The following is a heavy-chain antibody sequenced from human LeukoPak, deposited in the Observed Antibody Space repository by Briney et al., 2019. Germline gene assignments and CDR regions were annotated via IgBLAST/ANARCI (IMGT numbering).Heavy chain of an antibody. CDR1: GFTFSSYG. V-gene: IGHV3-30*02. Sequence: GGSLRLSCAASGFTFSSYGMHWVRQAPGKGLEWVAFIRYDGSNKYYADSVKGRFTISRDNSKNTLYLQMNSLRAEDTAVYYCAKTVFGVVPWGAFDIWGQGTMVTVSS. J-gene: IGHJ3*02. CDR2: IRYDGSNK. CDR3: AKTVFGVVPWGAFDI. D-gene: IGHD3-3*01.